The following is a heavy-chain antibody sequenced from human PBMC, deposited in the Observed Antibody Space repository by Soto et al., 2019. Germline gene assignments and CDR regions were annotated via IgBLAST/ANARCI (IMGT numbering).Heavy chain of an antibody. J-gene: IGHJ1*01. D-gene: IGHD5-18*01. Sequence: GETLKISCKGSGYSFTSYWISWVRQMLGKGLEWMGRIDPSDSYTNYSPSFQGHVTISADKSISTAYLQWSSLKASDTAMYYCASRGYSRHLLPHRSQGTLDTVSS. CDR3: ASRGYSRHLLPH. V-gene: IGHV5-10-1*01. CDR1: GYSFTSYW. CDR2: IDPSDSYT.